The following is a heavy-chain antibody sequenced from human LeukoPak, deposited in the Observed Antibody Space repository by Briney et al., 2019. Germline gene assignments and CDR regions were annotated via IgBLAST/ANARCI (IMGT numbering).Heavy chain of an antibody. CDR1: GFPFSSYG. Sequence: GGSLRLSCAASGFPFSSYGIHWVRQAPGKGLEWVAVISSDGGNIYYGESVQGRFIISRDNSINTVYLQMNSLRPEDTAVYYCAKARYGTGPFDYWGQGTLVTVSS. CDR2: ISSDGGNI. D-gene: IGHD1-1*01. CDR3: AKARYGTGPFDY. V-gene: IGHV3-30*18. J-gene: IGHJ4*02.